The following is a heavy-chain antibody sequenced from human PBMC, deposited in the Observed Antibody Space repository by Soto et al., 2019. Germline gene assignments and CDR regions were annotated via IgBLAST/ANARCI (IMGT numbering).Heavy chain of an antibody. CDR1: GFTFDEYA. CDR3: AKGGPDAFCGGGRCYFDS. J-gene: IGHJ4*02. V-gene: IGHV3-9*01. D-gene: IGHD2-15*01. CDR2: IRWNGNII. Sequence: EVQLVESGGGLVQPGRSLRVSCAASGFTFDEYAMHWVRRVPGKGVEWGSSIRWNGNIIGYAGAVKGGFIISRDNAKNPLYLQMNSLRPEDTALYFCAKGGPDAFCGGGRCYFDSWGQGTLVTVSS.